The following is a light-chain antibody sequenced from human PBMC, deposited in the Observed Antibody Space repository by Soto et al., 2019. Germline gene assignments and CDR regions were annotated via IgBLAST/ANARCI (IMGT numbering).Light chain of an antibody. Sequence: DIQMPQSPSTLSSSVRDGVSITCRASQSISNRLAWYQQKPGKAPKYLIYDASSLDSGAPSRFSGSGSGTEFTLSISSLQPDDFATYYCQQYNSYPWTFGQGTKVDIK. CDR1: QSISNR. J-gene: IGKJ1*01. CDR2: DAS. CDR3: QQYNSYPWT. V-gene: IGKV1-5*01.